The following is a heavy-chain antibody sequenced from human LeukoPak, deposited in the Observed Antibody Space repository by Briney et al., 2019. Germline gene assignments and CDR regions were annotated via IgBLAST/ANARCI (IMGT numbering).Heavy chain of an antibody. D-gene: IGHD6-19*01. V-gene: IGHV4-59*01. CDR3: AGSPNPYYFDF. CDR1: GGSISSYH. J-gene: IGHJ4*02. Sequence: SETLSLTCTVSGGSISSYHWSLIRQSPEKGLEWIGYIYYTGNTNYNPSLKSRVTILVDASKNQFSLNLSSVTAADTAVYYCAGSPNPYYFDFWGQGSLVTVSS. CDR2: IYYTGNT.